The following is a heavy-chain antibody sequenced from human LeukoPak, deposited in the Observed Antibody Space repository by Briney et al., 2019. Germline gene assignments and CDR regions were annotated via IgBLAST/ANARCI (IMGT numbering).Heavy chain of an antibody. CDR3: ARGLRYFGSRGQRWFDP. D-gene: IGHD3-9*01. CDR2: INPNSGGT. CDR1: GYTFTGYY. V-gene: IGHV1-2*02. J-gene: IGHJ5*02. Sequence: ASVKVSCKASGYTFTGYYMHWVRQAPGQGLEWMGWINPNSGGTNYAQKFQGRVTMTRDTSISTAYMELSRLRSDDTAVYYCARGLRYFGSRGQRWFDPWGQGTLVTVSS.